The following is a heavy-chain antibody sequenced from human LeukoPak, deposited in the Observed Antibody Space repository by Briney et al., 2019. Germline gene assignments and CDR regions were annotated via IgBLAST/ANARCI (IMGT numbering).Heavy chain of an antibody. J-gene: IGHJ4*02. Sequence: ASVKVSCKASGYTFTSYAMHWVRQAPGQRLEWMGWINAGNGNTKYSQKFQGRVTITRDTSASTAYMELSSLRSEDTAVYYCARDTAVTVTTNVLDYWGQGTLVTVSS. CDR1: GYTFTSYA. V-gene: IGHV1-3*01. D-gene: IGHD4-17*01. CDR2: INAGNGNT. CDR3: ARDTAVTVTTNVLDY.